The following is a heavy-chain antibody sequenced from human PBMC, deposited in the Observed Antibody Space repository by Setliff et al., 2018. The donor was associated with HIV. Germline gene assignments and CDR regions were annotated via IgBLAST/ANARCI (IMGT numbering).Heavy chain of an antibody. Sequence: ASVKVSCKASGYTFIDYFIHWVRQAPGQGLEWMAYINPNSGDSETAQKFQGRVTVTRDTSIATAYMELSSLTSGDTAVYHCARDYFPHSRRNFGSGDYFHFWGQGSRVTVSS. D-gene: IGHD3-10*01. J-gene: IGHJ4*02. CDR2: INPNSGDS. CDR3: ARDYFPHSRRNFGSGDYFHF. V-gene: IGHV1-2*02. CDR1: GYTFIDYF.